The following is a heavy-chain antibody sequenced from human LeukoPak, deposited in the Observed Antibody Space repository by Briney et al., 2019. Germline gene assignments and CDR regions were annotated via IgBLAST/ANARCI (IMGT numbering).Heavy chain of an antibody. V-gene: IGHV1-3*01. CDR1: GYTFTSHD. Sequence: ASVKVSCKASGYTFTSHDINWVRQAPGQRLEWMGWINAGNGNTKYSQKFQGRVTITRDTSASTAYMELSSLRSEDTAVYYCARPNYYGDYAQYYFDYWGQGTLVTVSS. CDR2: INAGNGNT. J-gene: IGHJ4*02. CDR3: ARPNYYGDYAQYYFDY. D-gene: IGHD4-17*01.